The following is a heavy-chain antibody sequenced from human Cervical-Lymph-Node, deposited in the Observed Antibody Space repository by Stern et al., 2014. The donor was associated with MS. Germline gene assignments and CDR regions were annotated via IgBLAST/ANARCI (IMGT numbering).Heavy chain of an antibody. D-gene: IGHD1-1*01. CDR2: IIRIFGAA. CDR3: ARDEIGQTATHYYYYGMDV. J-gene: IGHJ6*02. Sequence: VQLVQSGAEVKKPGSSVKVSCKASGGTFSSQGFSWVRQAPGQGLEWLGGIIRIFGAAHYAQKFQGRVTITADESTSTVYMELRSLRAEDTAVYYCARDEIGQTATHYYYYGMDVWGQGTTVIVSS. V-gene: IGHV1-69*01. CDR1: GGTFSSQG.